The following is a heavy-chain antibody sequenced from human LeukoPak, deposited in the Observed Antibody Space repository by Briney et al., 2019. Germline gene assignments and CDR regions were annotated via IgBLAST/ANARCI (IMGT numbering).Heavy chain of an antibody. D-gene: IGHD3-22*01. J-gene: IGHJ4*02. CDR3: AKYDSSGYYYDYFDY. CDR1: GFTFSSYA. V-gene: IGHV3-23*01. CDR2: ISGSGGST. Sequence: PGGSLRLSCAASGFTFSSYAMSWVRQAPGKGLERVSAISGSGGSTYYADSVKGRFTISRDNSKNTLYLQMNSLRAEDTAVYYCAKYDSSGYYYDYFDYWGQGTLVTVSS.